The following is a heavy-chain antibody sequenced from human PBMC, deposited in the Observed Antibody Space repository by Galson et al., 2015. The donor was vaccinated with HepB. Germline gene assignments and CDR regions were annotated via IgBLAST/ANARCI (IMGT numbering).Heavy chain of an antibody. J-gene: IGHJ5*02. Sequence: SLRLSCAASGFIFSNAWMSWVRQAPGKGLEWVGRIKSKSDGGTTDYAAPVKGRFTISRDDSNNTLYLQMHSLKTEDTAIYYCTTHYDFWSGFYAWGQGALVTVSS. CDR3: TTHYDFWSGFYA. V-gene: IGHV3-15*05. D-gene: IGHD3-3*01. CDR1: GFIFSNAW. CDR2: IKSKSDGGTT.